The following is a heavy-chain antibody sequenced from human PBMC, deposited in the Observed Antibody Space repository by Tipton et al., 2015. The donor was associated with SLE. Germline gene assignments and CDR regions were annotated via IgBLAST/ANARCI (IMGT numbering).Heavy chain of an antibody. Sequence: TLSLTCSIYGGSFSGYYWSWIRQPPGKGLEWIGEVNQSGSTDYNPSLKSRVTISIDTSKNQFSLNLSSVTAADKAVYYCARGSRGVGMDVWGQGTTVIVSS. D-gene: IGHD3-16*01. J-gene: IGHJ6*02. CDR1: GGSFSGYY. CDR2: VNQSGST. V-gene: IGHV4-34*01. CDR3: ARGSRGVGMDV.